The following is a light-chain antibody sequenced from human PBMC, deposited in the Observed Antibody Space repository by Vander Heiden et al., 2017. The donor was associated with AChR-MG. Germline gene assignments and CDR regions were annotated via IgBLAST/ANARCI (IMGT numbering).Light chain of an antibody. CDR2: DVS. V-gene: IGLV2-14*01. Sequence: QSALTPPASVSGSPGQSITIFCTGTSSDIGGYNHVPWYQQHPGKAPKFMIYDVSNRPSGVSNRFSGSKSGNTASLTISGLQAEDEADYYCSSYTTSKILVVFGGGTKLTVL. CDR3: SSYTTSKILVV. CDR1: SSDIGGYNH. J-gene: IGLJ2*01.